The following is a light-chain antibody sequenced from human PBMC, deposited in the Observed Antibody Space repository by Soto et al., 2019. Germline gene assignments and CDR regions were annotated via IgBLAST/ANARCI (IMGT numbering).Light chain of an antibody. CDR1: SSDIGTYDH. CDR3: ISYTVSRSYV. Sequence: LTQPASVSGSPGQSITISCSGTSSDIGTYDHVAWFQQFPGKTPKLMIYSVSNRPSGVSYRFSGSKSGNTASLTISGLQAEDEADYYCISYTVSRSYVFWTGTKVAVL. CDR2: SVS. J-gene: IGLJ1*01. V-gene: IGLV2-14*01.